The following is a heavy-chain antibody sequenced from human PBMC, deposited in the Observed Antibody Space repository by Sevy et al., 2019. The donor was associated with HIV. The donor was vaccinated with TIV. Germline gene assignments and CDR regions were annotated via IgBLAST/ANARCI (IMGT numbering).Heavy chain of an antibody. CDR1: GFTFSSYA. CDR2: ISGSGGST. V-gene: IGHV3-23*01. Sequence: GGSLRLSCAASGFTFSSYAMSWVRQAPGKGLEWVSAISGSGGSTYYADFVKGRFTISRDNSKNTLYLQMNSLRAEDTAVYYCAKATPNYYDSSGYYGYWGQGTLVTVSS. CDR3: AKATPNYYDSSGYYGY. D-gene: IGHD3-22*01. J-gene: IGHJ4*02.